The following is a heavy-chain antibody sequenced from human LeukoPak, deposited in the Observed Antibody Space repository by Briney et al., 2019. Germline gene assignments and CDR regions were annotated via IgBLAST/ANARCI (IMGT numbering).Heavy chain of an antibody. CDR3: ARHAYGSGSYYSRYYYYSGMDV. D-gene: IGHD3-10*01. CDR1: GGSFSGYY. Sequence: SETLSLTCAVYGGSFSGYYWSWIRQPPGKGLEWIGEINHSGSTNYNPSLKSRVTISVDTSKNQFSLKLSSVTAADTAVYYCARHAYGSGSYYSRYYYYSGMDVWGQGTTVTVSS. V-gene: IGHV4-34*01. CDR2: INHSGST. J-gene: IGHJ6*02.